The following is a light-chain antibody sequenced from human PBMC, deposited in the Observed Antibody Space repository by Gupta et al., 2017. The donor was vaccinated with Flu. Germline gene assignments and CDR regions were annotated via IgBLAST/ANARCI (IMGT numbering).Light chain of an antibody. CDR1: SSDVGGYNY. CDR2: EVT. V-gene: IGLV2-14*01. CDR3: NSYTATSTYV. J-gene: IGLJ1*01. Sequence: QSALTPPASVSGSPGQSIPISCTGTSSDVGGYNYVSWYQQYPGKAPKLMIYEVTNRPSGVSNRFSGSKSDNTASLTISGLQAEDEADYYCNSYTATSTYVFGTGTKVTVL.